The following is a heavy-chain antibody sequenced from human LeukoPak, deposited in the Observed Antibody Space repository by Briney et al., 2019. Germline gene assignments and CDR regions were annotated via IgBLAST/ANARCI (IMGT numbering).Heavy chain of an antibody. CDR2: ISAYNGNT. Sequence: ASVKVSCKASGYTFTNYGITWVRQAPGQGLEWMGWISAYNGNTNYAQKLQGRVTMTTDTSTSTAYMELRSLRSDDTAVYYCARLSREQWLPNFDYWGQGTLVTVSS. V-gene: IGHV1-18*01. CDR3: ARLSREQWLPNFDY. CDR1: GYTFTNYG. D-gene: IGHD6-19*01. J-gene: IGHJ4*02.